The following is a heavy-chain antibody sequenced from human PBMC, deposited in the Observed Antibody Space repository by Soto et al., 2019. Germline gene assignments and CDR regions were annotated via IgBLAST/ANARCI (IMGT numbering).Heavy chain of an antibody. CDR1: GGSITSSSY. CDR3: RSSSRYSTDV. Sequence: QLHLQESGPGLVKPSETLSLSCTVSGGSITSSSYWGWIRQPPGKGLEWIGSNYSTGNTYYNPSLKGRVTISADTSKNQFSLNLISVTAADTAVYYCRSSSRYSTDVWGQGTTVTVSS. D-gene: IGHD6-13*01. V-gene: IGHV4-39*01. J-gene: IGHJ6*02. CDR2: NYSTGNT.